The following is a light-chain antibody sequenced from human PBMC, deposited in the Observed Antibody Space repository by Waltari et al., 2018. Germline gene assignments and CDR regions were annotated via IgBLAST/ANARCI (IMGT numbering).Light chain of an antibody. J-gene: IGKJ4*01. Sequence: DIQMTQSPSSLSASVGDRVTITCRARKSISTSVNWYQQKPGKAPRLLVYASSGLQSVVPSKFSGGGFGTNFTLTITSLEPEDFATYYCQQSYDNPLTFGGGTRVESK. CDR3: QQSYDNPLT. CDR1: KSISTS. CDR2: ASS. V-gene: IGKV1-39*01.